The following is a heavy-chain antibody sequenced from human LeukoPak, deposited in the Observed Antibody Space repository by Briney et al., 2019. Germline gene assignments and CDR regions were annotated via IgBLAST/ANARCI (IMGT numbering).Heavy chain of an antibody. J-gene: IGHJ5*02. V-gene: IGHV3-30*18. Sequence: GGSLRLSCAASGFTFSSYGMHWVRQAPGKGLEWVAVISYDGSNKYYADSVKGRFTISRDNSKNTLYLQMNSLRAEDTAVYYCAKGNWFDPWGQGTLVTVSS. CDR2: ISYDGSNK. CDR1: GFTFSSYG. CDR3: AKGNWFDP.